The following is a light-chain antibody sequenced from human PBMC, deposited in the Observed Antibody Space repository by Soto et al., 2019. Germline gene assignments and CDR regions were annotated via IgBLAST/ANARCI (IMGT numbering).Light chain of an antibody. V-gene: IGLV2-14*01. CDR2: EVS. CDR3: SSYTTSSTVV. CDR1: SSDVGPYNS. Sequence: QSALTQPASVSGSPGQSITISCTGTSSDVGPYNSVSWYQHHPGKAPKLMIYEVSNRPSGVSNRFSGSKPGNTASLTISGLQAEDEADYYCSSYTTSSTVVFGGGTKLTVL. J-gene: IGLJ2*01.